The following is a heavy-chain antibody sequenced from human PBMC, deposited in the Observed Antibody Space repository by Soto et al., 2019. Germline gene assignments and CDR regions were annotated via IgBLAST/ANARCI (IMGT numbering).Heavy chain of an antibody. CDR2: IYWNDDK. Sequence: SGPTLVNPTQTLTLTCTFSGFSLSTSGVGVGWIRQPPGKALEWLALIYWNDDKRYSPSLKSGLTITKDTSKNQVVLTMTNMDPVDTATYYCAQTIVATFSHWYFDLWGRGTLVTVS. CDR3: AQTIVATFSHWYFDL. J-gene: IGHJ2*01. CDR1: GFSLSTSGVG. D-gene: IGHD5-12*01. V-gene: IGHV2-5*01.